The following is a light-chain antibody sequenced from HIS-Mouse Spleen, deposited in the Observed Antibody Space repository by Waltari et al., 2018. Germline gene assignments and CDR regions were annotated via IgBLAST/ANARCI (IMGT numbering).Light chain of an antibody. Sequence: PASVSGSPGQSITISCTGTSSDVGGYNYVSRYQQHPGKAPKLMIYEVSNRPSGVSNRFSGSKSGNTASLTISGLQAEDEADYYCSSYTSSSTYVFGTGTKVTVL. J-gene: IGLJ1*01. CDR2: EVS. V-gene: IGLV2-14*01. CDR3: SSYTSSSTYV. CDR1: SSDVGGYNY.